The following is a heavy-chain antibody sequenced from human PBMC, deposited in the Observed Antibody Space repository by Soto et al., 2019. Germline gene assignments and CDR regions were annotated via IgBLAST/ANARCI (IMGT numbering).Heavy chain of an antibody. J-gene: IGHJ4*02. CDR3: AKDTQGYSGYDLGFNY. D-gene: IGHD5-12*01. CDR1: GFTFSSYA. Sequence: RGSLRLSCAASGFTFSSYAMSWVRQAPGKGLEWVSAISGSGGSTYYADSVKGRFTISRDNSKNTLYLQMNSLRAEDTAVYYCAKDTQGYSGYDLGFNYWGQGTLVTVSS. CDR2: ISGSGGST. V-gene: IGHV3-23*01.